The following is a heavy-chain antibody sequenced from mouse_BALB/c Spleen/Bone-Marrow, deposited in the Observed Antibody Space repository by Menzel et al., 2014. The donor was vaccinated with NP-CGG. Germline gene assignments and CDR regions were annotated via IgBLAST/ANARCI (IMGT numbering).Heavy chain of an antibody. CDR1: GFTFSSYG. J-gene: IGHJ2*03. CDR2: INSNGGST. V-gene: IGHV5-6-3*01. Sequence: EVQGAESGGGLVQPGGSLKLSCAASGFTFSSYGMSWVRQTPDKRLELVATINSNGGSTYYPDSVKGRFTISRDNAKNTLYLQMSSLKSEDTAMYYCARVWYFDYWGQGTSLTVSS. CDR3: ARVWYFDY.